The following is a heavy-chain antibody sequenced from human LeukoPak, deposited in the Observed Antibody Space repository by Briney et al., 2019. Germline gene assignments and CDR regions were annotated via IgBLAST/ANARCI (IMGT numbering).Heavy chain of an antibody. V-gene: IGHV3-7*03. J-gene: IGHJ6*02. CDR2: IKQDGSEK. D-gene: IGHD1-26*01. CDR3: ARYSGSYEVDYYYYYGMDV. Sequence: GGSLRLSCAASGFTLNNYWMSWVRQAPGKGLEWVANIKQDGSEKYYVDSVKGRFTISRDNAKNSLYLQMNSLRAEDTAVYYCARYSGSYEVDYYYYYGMDVWGQGTTVTVSS. CDR1: GFTLNNYW.